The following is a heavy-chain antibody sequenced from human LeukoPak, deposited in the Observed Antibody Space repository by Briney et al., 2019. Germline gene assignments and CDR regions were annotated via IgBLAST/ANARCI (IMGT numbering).Heavy chain of an antibody. CDR2: IYTSGST. CDR1: GGSISSYY. CDR3: ARDSAYSSSYDY. J-gene: IGHJ4*02. D-gene: IGHD6-6*01. V-gene: IGHV4-4*07. Sequence: SETLSLTCTVSGGSISSYYWSWIRQPAGKGLEWIGRIYTSGSTNYNPSLKSRVTMSVDTSTNQFSLKLSSVTAADTAVYYCARDSAYSSSYDYWGQGTLVTVSS.